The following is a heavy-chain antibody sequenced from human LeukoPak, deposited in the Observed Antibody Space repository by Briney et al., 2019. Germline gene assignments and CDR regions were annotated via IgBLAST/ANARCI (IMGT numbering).Heavy chain of an antibody. CDR3: ARAPTMVRGVINFWFDP. V-gene: IGHV3-11*04. CDR2: ISSSGSTI. D-gene: IGHD3-10*01. J-gene: IGHJ5*02. CDR1: GFTFSDYY. Sequence: GGSLRLSXAASGFTFSDYYMSWIRQAPGKGLEWVSYISSSGSTIYYADSVKGRFTISRDNAKNSLYLQMNSLRAEDTAVYYCARAPTMVRGVINFWFDPWGQGTLVTVSS.